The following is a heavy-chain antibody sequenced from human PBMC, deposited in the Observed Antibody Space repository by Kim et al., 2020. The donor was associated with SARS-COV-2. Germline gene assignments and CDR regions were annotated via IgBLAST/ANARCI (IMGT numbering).Heavy chain of an antibody. Sequence: GGSLRLSCAASGFTFTSYAMSWVRQAPGKGLEWVSVVSASGGNTYYAGSVRGRFTISRDDSKNTLYLQMNSLRAEDTAIYYCATGSGSSCYSGMDVWGQG. CDR1: GFTFTSYA. CDR2: VSASGGNT. J-gene: IGHJ6*02. V-gene: IGHV3-23*01. D-gene: IGHD2-2*02. CDR3: ATGSGSSCYSGMDV.